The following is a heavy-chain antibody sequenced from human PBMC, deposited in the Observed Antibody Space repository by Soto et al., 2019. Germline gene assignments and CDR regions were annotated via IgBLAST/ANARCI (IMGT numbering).Heavy chain of an antibody. CDR2: INAGNGNT. V-gene: IGHV1-3*01. J-gene: IGHJ6*02. Sequence: ASVTVSFPGAGSTFTSYAMHLVRQAPGQRLEWMGWINAGNGNTKYSQKLQGRVTMTTDTSTSTAYMELRSLRSDDKAVYYCARDSPPMDVWGQGTTVTVSS. CDR1: GSTFTSYA. CDR3: ARDSPPMDV.